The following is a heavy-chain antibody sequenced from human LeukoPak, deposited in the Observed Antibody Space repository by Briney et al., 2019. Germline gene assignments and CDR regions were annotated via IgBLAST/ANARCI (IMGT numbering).Heavy chain of an antibody. CDR1: GFTFSSYG. CDR2: IRYDGSNK. D-gene: IGHD1-7*01. CDR3: SREVELPLDFDY. V-gene: IGHV3-30*02. Sequence: GGSLRLSCAASGFTFSSYGMHWVRQAAGKGLEWVAFIRYDGSNKYYADSVKGRFTISRDNSKNTLYLQMNSLRAEDTAVYYCSREVELPLDFDYWGQGTPVTVSS. J-gene: IGHJ4*02.